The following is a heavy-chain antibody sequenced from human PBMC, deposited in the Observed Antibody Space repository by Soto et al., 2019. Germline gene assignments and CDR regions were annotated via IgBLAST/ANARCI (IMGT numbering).Heavy chain of an antibody. CDR2: FDPEDGET. J-gene: IGHJ5*02. Sequence: ASVKVSCKVSGYTLTELSMHWVRQAPGKGLEWMGGFDPEDGETIYAQKFQGRVTMTEDTSTDTAYMELSSLRSEDTAVYYCATSIAAAGILGSYWFDPWGQGTLVTVSS. D-gene: IGHD6-13*01. CDR3: ATSIAAAGILGSYWFDP. V-gene: IGHV1-24*01. CDR1: GYTLTELS.